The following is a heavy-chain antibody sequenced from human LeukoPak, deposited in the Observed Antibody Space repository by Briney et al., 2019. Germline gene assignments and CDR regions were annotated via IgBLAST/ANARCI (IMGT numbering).Heavy chain of an antibody. CDR2: ISNSGDTI. Sequence: GGSLRLSCVVSGIPFSDYYMNWIRQAPGKGLEWVSYISNSGDTIYYADSVKGRFTISRDNAKNSLYLQMNSLRAEDMAVYYCARGWSSSADYWGHGTLVTVSS. V-gene: IGHV3-11*04. CDR1: GIPFSDYY. CDR3: ARGWSSSADY. J-gene: IGHJ4*01. D-gene: IGHD6-6*01.